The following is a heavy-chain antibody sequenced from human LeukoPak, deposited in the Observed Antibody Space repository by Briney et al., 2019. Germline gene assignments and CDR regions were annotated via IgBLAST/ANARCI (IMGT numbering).Heavy chain of an antibody. CDR3: ARDSYGSGSYYTHFDY. V-gene: IGHV3-66*01. CDR2: IYSGGST. Sequence: GGSLRLSCAASGFTFSSYAMSWVRQAPGKGLEWVSVIYSGGSTYYADSVKGRFTISRDNSKNTLYLQMNSLRAEDAAVYYCARDSYGSGSYYTHFDYWGQGTLVTVSS. CDR1: GFTFSSYA. D-gene: IGHD3-10*01. J-gene: IGHJ4*02.